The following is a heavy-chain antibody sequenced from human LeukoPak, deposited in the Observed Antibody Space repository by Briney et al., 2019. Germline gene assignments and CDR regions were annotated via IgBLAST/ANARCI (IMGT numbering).Heavy chain of an antibody. CDR3: ARDCGITMVRGADY. D-gene: IGHD3-10*01. Sequence: GRTLRRSSGAAGFTFSSHGMHWVRKDTGKGLEWVAVIWYDGSNKYYADSVKGRFTISRDNSKNTLYLQMNSLRAEDTAVYYCARDCGITMVRGADYWGQGTLVTVSS. J-gene: IGHJ4*02. CDR2: IWYDGSNK. CDR1: GFTFSSHG. V-gene: IGHV3-33*01.